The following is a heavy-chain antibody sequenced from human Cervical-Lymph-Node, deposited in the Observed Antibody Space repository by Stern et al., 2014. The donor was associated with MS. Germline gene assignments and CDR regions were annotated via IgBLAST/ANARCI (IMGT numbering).Heavy chain of an antibody. Sequence: VQLVESGAEVKNPGASVKVSCKASGYTFTDYYMQWMRQAPGQGLEWMGWINPNNGGKNAAQKFQGWVTRTRDTSTSTAYMELSRLRSDDTAIYYCARASTTANNYYDGVDVWGQGTTVTVTS. V-gene: IGHV1-2*04. J-gene: IGHJ6*02. CDR3: ARASTTANNYYDGVDV. D-gene: IGHD1-1*01. CDR1: GYTFTDYY. CDR2: INPNNGGK.